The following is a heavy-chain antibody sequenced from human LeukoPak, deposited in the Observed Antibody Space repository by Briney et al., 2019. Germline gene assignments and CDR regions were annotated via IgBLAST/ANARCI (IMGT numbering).Heavy chain of an antibody. CDR3: ARETYQLLSGYYYYYMDV. D-gene: IGHD2-2*01. J-gene: IGHJ6*03. V-gene: IGHV1-46*01. Sequence: ASVKVSCKASGYTYGITWVRQAPGQGLEWMGIINPSGGSTSYAQKFQGRVTMTRDTSTSTVYMELSSLRSEDTAVYYCARETYQLLSGYYYYYMDVWGKGTTVTVSS. CDR2: INPSGGST. CDR1: GYTYG.